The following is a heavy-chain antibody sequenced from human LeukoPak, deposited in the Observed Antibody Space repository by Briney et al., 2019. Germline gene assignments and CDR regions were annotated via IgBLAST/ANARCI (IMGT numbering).Heavy chain of an antibody. D-gene: IGHD6-13*01. V-gene: IGHV3-9*01. CDR3: AKGFSSSWYPTSDY. CDR2: ISWNGDKT. Sequence: GRSVRLSCAASGFTFDDYVMHWVRQAPGKGLEWVSAISWNGDKTGYADSVKGRFTISRDNAKNSLYLQMNSLRAEDTAFYYCAKGFSSSWYPTSDYWGQGTLVTVSS. CDR1: GFTFDDYV. J-gene: IGHJ4*02.